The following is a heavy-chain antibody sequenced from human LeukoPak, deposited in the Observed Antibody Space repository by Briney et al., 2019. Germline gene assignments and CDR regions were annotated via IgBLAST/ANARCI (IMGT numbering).Heavy chain of an antibody. CDR1: GFTFDDYA. CDR3: AKGISGVVRGVQPAD. D-gene: IGHD3-10*01. V-gene: IGHV3-9*01. CDR2: ISRNSGSI. J-gene: IGHJ4*02. Sequence: GGSLRLSCAASGFTFDDYAMHWVRQAPGEGLEWVSGISRNSGSIGYADSVKGRFTISRDNAKNSLYLQMNSLRAEDTALYYCAKGISGVVRGVQPADWGQGTLVTVSS.